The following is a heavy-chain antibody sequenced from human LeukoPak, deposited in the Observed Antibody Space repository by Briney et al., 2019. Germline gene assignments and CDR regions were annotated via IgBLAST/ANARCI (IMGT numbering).Heavy chain of an antibody. Sequence: ASVKVSCKASGYTFISYYMHWVRQAPGQGLEWMGIINPSGGSTTCAQKLQGRVTMTRDTSTSTVYMELSSLRSEDTAVYYCARDWLHYSGSNYYYMDVWGKGTTVTVSS. CDR1: GYTFISYY. V-gene: IGHV1-46*03. D-gene: IGHD3-10*01. CDR2: INPSGGST. CDR3: ARDWLHYSGSNYYYMDV. J-gene: IGHJ6*03.